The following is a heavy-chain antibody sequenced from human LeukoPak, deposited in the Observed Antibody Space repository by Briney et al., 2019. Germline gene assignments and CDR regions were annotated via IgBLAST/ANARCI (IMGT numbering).Heavy chain of an antibody. CDR1: GGTFSSYA. J-gene: IGHJ4*02. Sequence: SVKVSCKASGGTFSSYAISWVRQAPGQGLEWMGGIIPIFGTANYAQKFQGRVTITADKSTSTAYMELSSLRSDDTAVYYCARDFKYGRYYFDYWGQGTLVTVSS. CDR2: IIPIFGTA. CDR3: ARDFKYGRYYFDY. D-gene: IGHD2/OR15-2a*01. V-gene: IGHV1-69*06.